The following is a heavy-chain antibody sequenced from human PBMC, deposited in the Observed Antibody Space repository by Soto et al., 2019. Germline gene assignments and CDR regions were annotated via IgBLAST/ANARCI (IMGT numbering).Heavy chain of an antibody. Sequence: EVQLLESGGGLVQPGGSLRLSCAASGFTFSSYAMSWVRQAPGKGLEWVSAISGSGGSTYYADSVKGRFTISRDNSKNTLYLQMNSLRAEDTAVYYCAKSSITMVRGVIIRKYFDYWGQGTLVTVSS. J-gene: IGHJ4*02. CDR2: ISGSGGST. CDR1: GFTFSSYA. CDR3: AKSSITMVRGVIIRKYFDY. V-gene: IGHV3-23*01. D-gene: IGHD3-10*01.